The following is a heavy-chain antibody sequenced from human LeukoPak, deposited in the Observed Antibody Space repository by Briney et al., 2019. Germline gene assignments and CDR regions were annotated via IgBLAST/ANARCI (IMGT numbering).Heavy chain of an antibody. CDR1: GDSISSGDYY. D-gene: IGHD3-22*01. V-gene: IGHV4-61*02. Sequence: SETLSLTCTVSGDSISSGDYYWSWIRQPAGKGLEWIGRIYTSGSTNYNPSLKSRVTISVDTSKNQFSLKLSSVTAADTAVYYCARQDYYDTGTWYFDLWGRGTLVTVSS. CDR3: ARQDYYDTGTWYFDL. J-gene: IGHJ2*01. CDR2: IYTSGST.